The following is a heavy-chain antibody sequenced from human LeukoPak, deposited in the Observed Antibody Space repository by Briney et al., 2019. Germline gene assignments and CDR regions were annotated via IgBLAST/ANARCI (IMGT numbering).Heavy chain of an antibody. V-gene: IGHV4-34*01. CDR2: INHSGST. J-gene: IGHJ4*02. D-gene: IGHD3-22*01. Sequence: PSETLSLTCAVYGGSFSGYYWSWIRQPPGKGLEWIGEINHSGSTNYNPSLKSRVTISVDTSKNQFSLKLSSVTAADTAVYYCARRKRSPRYDSSGYYFDYWGQGTLVTVSS. CDR3: ARRKRSPRYDSSGYYFDY. CDR1: GGSFSGYY.